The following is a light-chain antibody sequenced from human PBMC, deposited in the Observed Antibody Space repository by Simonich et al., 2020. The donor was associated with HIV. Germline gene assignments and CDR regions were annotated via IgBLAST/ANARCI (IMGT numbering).Light chain of an antibody. Sequence: EIVMTQSPATLSVSPGERATLSCRASQSVSSNVAWYQQKPGQALRLLIYGASTRATGIPARFSGSGSGTEFTLTIRSLQSEDFAVYYCQQYHNWPPYTFGQGTKLEIK. V-gene: IGKV3-15*01. J-gene: IGKJ2*01. CDR2: GAS. CDR3: QQYHNWPPYT. CDR1: QSVSSN.